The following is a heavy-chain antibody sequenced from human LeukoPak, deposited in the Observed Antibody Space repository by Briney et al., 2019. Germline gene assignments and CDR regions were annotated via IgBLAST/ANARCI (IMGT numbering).Heavy chain of an antibody. CDR1: GYTLTELS. Sequence: ASVKVSCKVSGYTLTELSMHWVRQAPGKGLEWMGWMNPNSGNTGYAQKFQGRVTITRNTSISTAYMELSSLRSEDTAVYYCARASNWGSFDYWGQGTLVTVSS. V-gene: IGHV1-8*03. CDR2: MNPNSGNT. J-gene: IGHJ4*02. D-gene: IGHD7-27*01. CDR3: ARASNWGSFDY.